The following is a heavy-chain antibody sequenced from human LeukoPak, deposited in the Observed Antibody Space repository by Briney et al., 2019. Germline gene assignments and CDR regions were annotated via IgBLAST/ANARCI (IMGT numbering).Heavy chain of an antibody. CDR1: GGSVSSYY. J-gene: IGHJ3*02. V-gene: IGHV4-59*02. CDR3: ARARYVSAWYAFDS. D-gene: IGHD6-19*01. Sequence: SETLSLTCTVSGGSVSSYYWSWIRQPPGKGLEWIGYIYYTGSGNNSPSLKSRVTMSVDTSKNQFSLRPNSVTAADTAVYYCARARYVSAWYAFDSWGQGTMVTVSS. CDR2: IYYTGSG.